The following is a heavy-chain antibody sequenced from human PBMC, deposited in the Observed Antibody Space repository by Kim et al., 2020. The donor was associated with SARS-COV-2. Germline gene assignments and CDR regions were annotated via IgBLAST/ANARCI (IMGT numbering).Heavy chain of an antibody. CDR3: TRVNPIAGGWYDAFDI. D-gene: IGHD6-19*01. CDR1: GFTFSGST. CDR2: IRSKPNNYAT. Sequence: GGSLRLSCAASGFTFSGSTMHWVRQASGKGLEWDGRIRSKPNNYATAYAASVKGRFTIPRDDSKNTAYLQMSSLKTEDTAVYYCTRVNPIAGGWYDAFDIWGQGTMVTVSS. V-gene: IGHV3-73*01. J-gene: IGHJ3*02.